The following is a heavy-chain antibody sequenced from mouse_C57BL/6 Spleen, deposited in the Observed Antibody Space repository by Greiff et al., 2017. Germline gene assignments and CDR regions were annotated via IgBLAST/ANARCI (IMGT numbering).Heavy chain of an antibody. Sequence: QVQLQQPGTELVKPGASVKLSCKASGYTFTSYWMHWVKQRPGQGLEWIGNINPSNGGSNYNEKFNIKATLTVDKASSTAYMQLNILTSEDSAVYYCARNRRGPTYAMDYWGQGTSVTVSS. CDR3: ARNRRGPTYAMDY. CDR2: INPSNGGS. J-gene: IGHJ4*01. D-gene: IGHD2-10*01. V-gene: IGHV1-53*01. CDR1: GYTFTSYW.